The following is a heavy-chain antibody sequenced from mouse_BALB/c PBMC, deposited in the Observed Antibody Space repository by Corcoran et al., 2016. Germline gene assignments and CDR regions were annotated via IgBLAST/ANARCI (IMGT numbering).Heavy chain of an antibody. V-gene: IGHV9-1*02. CDR1: GYTFPNYG. J-gene: IGHJ1*01. Sequence: QIQLVQSGPELKKPGETVKISCPASGYTFPNYGMNWVKPAPGKGLKWMGWINTYTGEPTYADDCKGRFAFSLETSASTAYLQINNLKHEDMATYFCAREISSYFDVWGAGTTVTVSS. CDR2: INTYTGEP. CDR3: AREISSYFDV.